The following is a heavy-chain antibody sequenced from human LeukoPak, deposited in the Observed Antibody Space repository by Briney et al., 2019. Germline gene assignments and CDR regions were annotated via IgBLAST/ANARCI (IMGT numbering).Heavy chain of an antibody. V-gene: IGHV3-23*01. Sequence: PGGSLRLSCAASGFTFSSYAMSWARQAPGKGLEWVSAISGSGGSTYYADSVKGRFTISRDNSKNTLYLQMNSLRAEDTAVYYCAKDPGRWLQLLVDYWGQGTLVTVSS. J-gene: IGHJ4*02. CDR3: AKDPGRWLQLLVDY. CDR1: GFTFSSYA. D-gene: IGHD5-24*01. CDR2: ISGSGGST.